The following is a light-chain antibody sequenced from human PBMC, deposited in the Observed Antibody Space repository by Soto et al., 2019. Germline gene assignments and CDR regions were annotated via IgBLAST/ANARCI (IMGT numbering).Light chain of an antibody. Sequence: EIVMTQSPATLSVSPGERATLSCRASQSVSSNLDWYQQKPGQAPRLLIYGASTRATGVPARFSGSGSGAEFTLTISSLQSEDFAVYYCQQCNNWPLTFGGGTKVEIK. CDR1: QSVSSN. CDR2: GAS. CDR3: QQCNNWPLT. J-gene: IGKJ4*01. V-gene: IGKV3-15*01.